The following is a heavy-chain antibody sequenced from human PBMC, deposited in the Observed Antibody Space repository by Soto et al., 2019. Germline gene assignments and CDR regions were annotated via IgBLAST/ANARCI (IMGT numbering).Heavy chain of an antibody. CDR3: AKGGGSYPSSDDAFDI. CDR2: IYPGDSDT. Sequence: GESLKISFKGSGYSFPSYWIGWVRQMPGKGLEWMGIIYPGDSDTRYSPSFQGQVTISADKSISTAYLQWSSLKASDTAMYYCAKGGGSYPSSDDAFDIWGQGTMVTVSS. J-gene: IGHJ3*02. D-gene: IGHD1-26*01. CDR1: GYSFPSYW. V-gene: IGHV5-51*01.